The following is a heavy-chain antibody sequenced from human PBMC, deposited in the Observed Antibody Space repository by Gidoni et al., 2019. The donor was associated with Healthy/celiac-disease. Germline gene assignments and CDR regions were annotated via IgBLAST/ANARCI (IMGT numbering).Heavy chain of an antibody. CDR3: ANLPTTEYCSSTSCYTG. CDR2: ISGSGGST. CDR1: GFTFSSYA. J-gene: IGHJ4*02. D-gene: IGHD2-2*02. V-gene: IGHV3-23*01. Sequence: EVQLLESGGGLVQPGGSLRLSCAASGFTFSSYAMSWVRQAPGKGLEWGSAISGSGGSTYYADSVKGRFTISRDNSKNTLYLQMNSLRAEDTAVYYCANLPTTEYCSSTSCYTGWGQGTLVTVSS.